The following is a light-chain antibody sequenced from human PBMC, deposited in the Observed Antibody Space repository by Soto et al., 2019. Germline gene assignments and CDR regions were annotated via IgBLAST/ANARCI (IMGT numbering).Light chain of an antibody. CDR1: QDISSK. CDR2: VAS. CDR3: LQHSAYPPT. Sequence: DIQMTQSPSSLSAYVGDRVTITCRASQDISSKLAWYQHKPGKAPKRLIHVASNLQSGVPSRFSGSGFGTEFTLTISILQPEDFATYYCLQHSAYPPTFGQGTKVEIK. J-gene: IGKJ1*01. V-gene: IGKV1-17*01.